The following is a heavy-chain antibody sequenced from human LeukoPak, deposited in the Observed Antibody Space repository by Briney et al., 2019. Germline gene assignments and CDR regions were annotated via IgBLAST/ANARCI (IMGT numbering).Heavy chain of an antibody. Sequence: PSETLSLTCAVYGGSFSGYYWSWIRQPPGKGLEWIGEINHSGSTNYNPSLKSRVTISVDTSKNQFSLKLSSVTAADTAVYYCARGGRRYFDWLPLGWGQGTLVTVSS. D-gene: IGHD3-9*01. J-gene: IGHJ4*02. CDR1: GGSFSGYY. CDR3: ARGGRRYFDWLPLG. V-gene: IGHV4-34*01. CDR2: INHSGST.